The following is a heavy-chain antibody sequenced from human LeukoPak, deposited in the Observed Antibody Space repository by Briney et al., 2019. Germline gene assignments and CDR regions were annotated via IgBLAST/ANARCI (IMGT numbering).Heavy chain of an antibody. CDR2: IRYDGSYK. CDR1: GYTFSGYG. CDR3: AKDRLVDNPVDC. D-gene: IGHD1-14*01. Sequence: GGSLRLSCAASGYTFSGYGMHWVRQAPGKGLEWVAFIRYDGSYKYYTDSVRGRFTISRDNSKNMLYLQMNSLRPEDTAVYYCAKDRLVDNPVDCWGQGALVTVSS. V-gene: IGHV3-30*02. J-gene: IGHJ4*02.